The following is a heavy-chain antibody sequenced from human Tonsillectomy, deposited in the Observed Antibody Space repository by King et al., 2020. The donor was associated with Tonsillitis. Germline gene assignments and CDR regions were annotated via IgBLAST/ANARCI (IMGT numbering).Heavy chain of an antibody. Sequence: VQLVESGAEVKKPGASVKVSCKASGYAFNDYYIHWVRQDPGQGLEWMGWINPNSGDTKYGQKFQDRVTMTRDTSIKTAYMELSRLTSDDTAVYYCARDLLEAVAVYFFADWGQGTLVTVSS. CDR2: INPNSGDT. J-gene: IGHJ4*02. V-gene: IGHV1-2*02. CDR1: GYAFNDYY. D-gene: IGHD6-19*01. CDR3: ARDLLEAVAVYFFAD.